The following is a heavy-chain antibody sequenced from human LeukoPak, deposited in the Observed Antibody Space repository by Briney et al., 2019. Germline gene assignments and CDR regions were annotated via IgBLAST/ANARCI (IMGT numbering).Heavy chain of an antibody. CDR3: TSRGFRLPLDAFDV. D-gene: IGHD5-24*01. CDR2: IYNNGDT. CDR1: GGPITSSADY. J-gene: IGHJ3*01. V-gene: IGHV4-39*01. Sequence: PSETLSLTCTVSGGPITSSADYWVWVRQSPGRGLEWLGSIYNNGDTYYNPSYESRVTIAIESSKNQFSLKMTSVTAADTAAYYCTSRGFRLPLDAFDVWGPGTRVAVSS.